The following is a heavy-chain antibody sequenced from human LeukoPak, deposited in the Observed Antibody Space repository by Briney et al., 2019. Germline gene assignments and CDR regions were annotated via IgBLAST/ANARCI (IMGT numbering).Heavy chain of an antibody. CDR2: IIPIFGTA. CDR3: ARGGYNYYDY. Sequence: SVKVSCKASGGTFSSYAISWVRQAPGQGLEWMGRIIPIFGTANYAQKFQGRVTITTDESTSTAYMELSSLRPEDTAVYYCARGGYNYYDYWGQGTLVTVSS. V-gene: IGHV1-69*05. J-gene: IGHJ4*02. CDR1: GGTFSSYA. D-gene: IGHD5-24*01.